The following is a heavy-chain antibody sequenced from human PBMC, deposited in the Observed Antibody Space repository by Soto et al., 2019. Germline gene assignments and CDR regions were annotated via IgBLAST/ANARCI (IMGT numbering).Heavy chain of an antibody. J-gene: IGHJ4*02. CDR3: ARVLYLYRSGSTIDY. Sequence: QVQLVESGGGVVQPGRSLRLSCAAAGFSFSTYGMHWVRQAPGKGLEWVAVISYEGSTKYYADSMKGQFTISTDNSKNTLYLQMNNLRPEDTAGYYCARVLYLYRSGSTIDYWGQGTRVTVSS. V-gene: IGHV3-30-3*01. CDR2: ISYEGSTK. D-gene: IGHD3-10*01. CDR1: GFSFSTYG.